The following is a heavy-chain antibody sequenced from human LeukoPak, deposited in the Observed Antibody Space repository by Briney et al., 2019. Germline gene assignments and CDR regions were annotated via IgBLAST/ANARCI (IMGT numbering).Heavy chain of an antibody. CDR3: ARGPYSYDSSGAFDI. CDR2: ISSSGST. CDR1: GASISTYY. J-gene: IGHJ3*02. Sequence: SETLSLTCSVSGASISTYYWSWIRQPAGKGLEWIGRISSSGSTNYNPSLKSRVTISVDTSKNQFSLKLSSVTAADTAVYFCARGPYSYDSSGAFDIWGQGTMVTVSS. D-gene: IGHD3-22*01. V-gene: IGHV4-4*07.